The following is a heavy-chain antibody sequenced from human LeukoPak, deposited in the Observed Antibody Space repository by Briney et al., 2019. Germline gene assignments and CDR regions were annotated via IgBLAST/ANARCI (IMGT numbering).Heavy chain of an antibody. J-gene: IGHJ6*03. CDR3: TSLSGGDYDILTGYYYYYYMDV. V-gene: IGHV4-59*13. CDR1: GGSISSND. CDR2: ISYSGST. Sequence: PSETLSLACTVSGGSISSNDWTWIRQPPGKGLEWIGHISYSGSTNYNPSLKSRLTISVETSRNQFSLELTSVTAADTAVYYCTSLSGGDYDILTGYYYYYYMDVWGKETTVTVSS. D-gene: IGHD3-9*01.